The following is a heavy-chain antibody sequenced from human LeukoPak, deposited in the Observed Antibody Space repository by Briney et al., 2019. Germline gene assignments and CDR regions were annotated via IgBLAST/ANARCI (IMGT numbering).Heavy chain of an antibody. CDR3: ARDGVPGIAVAGTPNWFDP. J-gene: IGHJ5*02. CDR2: INAGNGNT. D-gene: IGHD6-19*01. CDR1: GGTFSSYA. V-gene: IGHV1-3*03. Sequence: GSSVKVSCKASGGTFSSYAMHWVRQAPGQRLEWMGWINAGNGNTKYSQEFQGRVTITRDTSASTAYMELSSLRSEDMAVYYCARDGVPGIAVAGTPNWFDPWGQGTLVTVSS.